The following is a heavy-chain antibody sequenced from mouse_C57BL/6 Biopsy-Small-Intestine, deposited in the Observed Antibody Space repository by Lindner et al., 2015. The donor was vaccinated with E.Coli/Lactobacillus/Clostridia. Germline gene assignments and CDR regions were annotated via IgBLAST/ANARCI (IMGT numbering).Heavy chain of an antibody. CDR1: GYAFNNSW. D-gene: IGHD2-4*01. Sequence: VQLQESGPELVKPGASVKISCETSGYAFNNSWMNWVKQRPGQGLEWIGRIYPGDGNTLYNGKFKGKAILTADKSSNTAYMQLSTLTSEDSAIYYCAREGDYDYDVVDYWGQGTTLTVSS. J-gene: IGHJ2*01. CDR3: AREGDYDYDVVDY. CDR2: IYPGDGNT. V-gene: IGHV1-82*01.